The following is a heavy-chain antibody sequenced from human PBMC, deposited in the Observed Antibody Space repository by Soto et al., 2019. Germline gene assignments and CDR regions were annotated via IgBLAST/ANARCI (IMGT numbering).Heavy chain of an antibody. CDR2: IHPGDSDT. D-gene: IGHD5-12*01. CDR1: GYSFTNYW. CDR3: ARLMGRGYSGYGPAYYYGMDV. Sequence: PGESLNISCQGSGYSFTNYWVGLVRQIPGRGLEWMGIIHPGDSDTRYSPFFQGQVTISADKSISTAYLQWSSLKASDTAMYYCARLMGRGYSGYGPAYYYGMDVWGQGTTVTVSS. J-gene: IGHJ6*02. V-gene: IGHV5-51*01.